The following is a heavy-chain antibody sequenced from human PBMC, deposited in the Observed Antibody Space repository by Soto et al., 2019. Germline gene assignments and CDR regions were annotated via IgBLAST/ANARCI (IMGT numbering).Heavy chain of an antibody. CDR3: ARGGSPIKAYYGSGAIDY. D-gene: IGHD3-10*01. V-gene: IGHV3-30-3*01. CDR2: ISYDGSNK. J-gene: IGHJ4*02. CDR1: GFTFSSYA. Sequence: QVQLVESGGGVVQPGRSLRLSCAASGFTFSSYAMHWVRQAPGKGLEWVAVISYDGSNKYYADSVKGRFTISRDNSKNTLYLQMNSLRAEDTAVYYCARGGSPIKAYYGSGAIDYWGQGTLVTVSS.